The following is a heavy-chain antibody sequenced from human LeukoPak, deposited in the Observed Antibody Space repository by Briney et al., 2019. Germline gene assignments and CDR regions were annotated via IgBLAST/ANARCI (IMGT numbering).Heavy chain of an antibody. CDR3: ARVAGTFCDY. D-gene: IGHD6-19*01. CDR1: GGSISSYY. CDR2: IYYSGGT. J-gene: IGHJ4*02. V-gene: IGHV4-59*01. Sequence: SETLSLTCTVSGGSISSYYWSWIRQPPGKGLEWIGYIYYSGGTNYNPSLKSRVTISVDTSKNQFSLKLSSVTAADTAVYYCARVAGTFCDYWGQGTLVTVSS.